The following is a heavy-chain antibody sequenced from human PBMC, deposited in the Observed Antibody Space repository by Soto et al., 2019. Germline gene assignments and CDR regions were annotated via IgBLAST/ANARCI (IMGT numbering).Heavy chain of an antibody. V-gene: IGHV1-69*06. D-gene: IGHD2-2*01. CDR2: TLPFFGTS. Sequence: VQLVQSGAEVKKPGSSVKVSCQASGGTFSKSTINWVRQAPGQGLEWIGGTLPFFGTSNYAQNFQGRVSITADKSTNTAYMELDSLRYEDSATYFCARLLSLPIAVVPGADVGYYYGMDVWGQGTTVTVFS. J-gene: IGHJ6*02. CDR1: GGTFSKST. CDR3: ARLLSLPIAVVPGADVGYYYGMDV.